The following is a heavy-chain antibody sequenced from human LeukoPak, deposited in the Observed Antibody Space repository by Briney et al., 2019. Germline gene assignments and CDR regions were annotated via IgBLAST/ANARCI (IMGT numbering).Heavy chain of an antibody. CDR2: IKEDGSEK. CDR3: ARALVGATPYYYGMDV. V-gene: IGHV3-7*04. Sequence: GGSLRLSCAASGFTFSSYWMSWVRQAPGKGLEWVANIKEDGSEKYYADSVKGRFTISRDNAKNSLYLQMNSLRAEDTAVYYCARALVGATPYYYGMDVWGQVITVT. D-gene: IGHD1-26*01. CDR1: GFTFSSYW. J-gene: IGHJ6*02.